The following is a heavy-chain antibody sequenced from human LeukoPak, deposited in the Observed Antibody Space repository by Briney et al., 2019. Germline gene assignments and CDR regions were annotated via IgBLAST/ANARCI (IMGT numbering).Heavy chain of an antibody. D-gene: IGHD6-19*01. CDR3: AKKSVPGAGTGSFNI. V-gene: IGHV3-30*18. J-gene: IGHJ3*02. CDR2: ISYDGRNQ. CDR1: GFTFSSYA. Sequence: GTSLRLPCAASGFTFSSYAFYWVCQAPGKGLEWVSSISYDGRNQYYIDSVRGRFTISRDNSKNTLYLQMNSLRTEDTAVYFCAKKSVPGAGTGSFNIWGQGTMVTVSS.